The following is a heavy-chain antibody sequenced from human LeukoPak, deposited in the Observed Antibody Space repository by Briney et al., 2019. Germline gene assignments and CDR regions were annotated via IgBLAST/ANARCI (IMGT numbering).Heavy chain of an antibody. CDR2: IYYSGST. Sequence: SGPTLVKPSETLSLTCTVSGDSISSYYWSWIRQPPGKGLEWIGYIYYSGSTNYNPSLKSRVTISVDTSKNQFSLKLSSVTAADTAVYYCARVGSSGYLWAFDIWGQGTMVTVSS. CDR1: GDSISSYY. D-gene: IGHD3-22*01. CDR3: ARVGSSGYLWAFDI. J-gene: IGHJ3*02. V-gene: IGHV4-59*01.